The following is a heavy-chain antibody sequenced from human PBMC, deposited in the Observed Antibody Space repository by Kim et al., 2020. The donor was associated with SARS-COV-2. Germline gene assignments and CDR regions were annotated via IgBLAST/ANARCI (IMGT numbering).Heavy chain of an antibody. J-gene: IGHJ6*02. CDR2: INHIGST. Sequence: SETLSLTCAVYGGSFSGYYWSWIRQPPGKGLEWIGEINHIGSTNYNPSLKSRVTISVDTSKNQFSLKLSAVTAADTAVYYCAREGQSGMDVWGQGTPVTVSS. V-gene: IGHV4-34*01. CDR1: GGSFSGYY. CDR3: AREGQSGMDV.